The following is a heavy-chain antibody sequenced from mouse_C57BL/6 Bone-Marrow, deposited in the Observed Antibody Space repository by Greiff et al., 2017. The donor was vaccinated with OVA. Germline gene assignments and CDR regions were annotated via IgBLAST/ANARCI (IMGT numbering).Heavy chain of an antibody. CDR2: IYPRSGNT. V-gene: IGHV1-81*01. J-gene: IGHJ2*01. D-gene: IGHD3-2*02. CDR3: ARGDSQLRLRKHYFDF. Sequence: QVQLKESGPVLVKPGASVKLSCKASGYTFTSYGISWVKQRTGQGLEWIGEIYPRSGNTYYNEKFKGKATLTADKSSSTAYMELRSLTSEDSAVYFCARGDSQLRLRKHYFDFWGQGTTLTVSS. CDR1: GYTFTSYG.